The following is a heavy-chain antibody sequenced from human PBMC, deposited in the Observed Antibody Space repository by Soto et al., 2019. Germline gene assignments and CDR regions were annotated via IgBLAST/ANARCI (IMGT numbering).Heavy chain of an antibody. CDR3: AKERIVVVVAATRGDWFDP. D-gene: IGHD2-15*01. CDR2: ISGSGGST. Sequence: GGSLRLSCAASGFTFSSYAMSWVRQAPGKGLEWVSAISGSGGSTYYADSVKGRFTISRDNSKNTLYLQMNSLRAEDTAVYYCAKERIVVVVAATRGDWFDPWGQGTLVTVSS. J-gene: IGHJ5*02. V-gene: IGHV3-23*01. CDR1: GFTFSSYA.